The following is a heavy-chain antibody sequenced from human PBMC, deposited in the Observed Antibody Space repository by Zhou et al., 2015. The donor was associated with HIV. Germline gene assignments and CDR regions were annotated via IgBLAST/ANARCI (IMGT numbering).Heavy chain of an antibody. V-gene: IGHV1-69*02. Sequence: QVQLVQSGAEVKKPGSSVKVSCKASGGTFSSYTISWVRQAPGQGLEWMGRIIPILGIANYAQKFQGRVTITADKSTSTAYMELSSLRSEDTAVYYCGRSGWHSYYFDYWGQGTLVTVSS. CDR1: GGTFSSYT. J-gene: IGHJ4*02. CDR2: IIPILGIA. CDR3: GRSGWHSYYFDY. D-gene: IGHD6-19*01.